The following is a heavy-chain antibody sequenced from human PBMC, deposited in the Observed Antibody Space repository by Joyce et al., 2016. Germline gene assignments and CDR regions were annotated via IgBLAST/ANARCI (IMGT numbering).Heavy chain of an antibody. CDR2: IKTDGSST. J-gene: IGHJ5*02. CDR3: VRGISARPGGPNWFDP. D-gene: IGHD6-6*01. Sequence: EVQLVESGGGLVQPGGSLRLSCAASGFSFSGYWIHWVRQAPGKGLVWDSRIKTDGSSTRFADSVKGRFTISRDNAKNTLYLQMNSLRAEDTAVYYCVRGISARPGGPNWFDPWGQGTLVTVSS. V-gene: IGHV3-74*01. CDR1: GFSFSGYW.